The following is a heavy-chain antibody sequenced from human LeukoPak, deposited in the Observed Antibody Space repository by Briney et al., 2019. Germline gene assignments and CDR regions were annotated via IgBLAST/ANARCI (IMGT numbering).Heavy chain of an antibody. D-gene: IGHD1-26*01. CDR3: ARVSLGSYGSQHYYYYGMDV. Sequence: PGGSLRLSCAASGFTFGSYAMHWVRQAPGKGLEWVAVISHEGSNKYNADSVKGRFTISRDNSKNTLYLQMNSLRAEDTAVYYCARVSLGSYGSQHYYYYGMDVWGQGTTVTVSS. J-gene: IGHJ6*02. V-gene: IGHV3-30-3*01. CDR2: ISHEGSNK. CDR1: GFTFGSYA.